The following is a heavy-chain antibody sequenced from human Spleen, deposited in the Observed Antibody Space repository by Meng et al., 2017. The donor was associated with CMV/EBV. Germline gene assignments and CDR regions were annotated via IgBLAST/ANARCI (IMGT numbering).Heavy chain of an antibody. D-gene: IGHD2-15*01. CDR2: INPNSGGT. V-gene: IGHV1-2*02. Sequence: ASVKVSCKASGGTFSSYAISWVRQAPGQGLEWMGWINPNSGGTNYAQKFQGRVTMTGDTSITTAYLEVSRLRPDDMATYYCARVKRYCTGGSCSSTGYYGMDVWGQGTTVTVSS. J-gene: IGHJ6*02. CDR3: ARVKRYCTGGSCSSTGYYGMDV. CDR1: GGTFSSYA.